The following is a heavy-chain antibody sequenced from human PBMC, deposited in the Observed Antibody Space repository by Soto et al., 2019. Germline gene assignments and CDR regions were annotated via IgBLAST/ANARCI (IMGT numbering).Heavy chain of an antibody. CDR2: TYYRSKWYN. Sequence: SQTLSLTCAISRDSVSSNSAAWNWIRQSPSRGLEWLGRTYYRSKWYNDYAVSVKSRITINPDTSKNQFSLQLNSVTPEDTAVYYCARDRRNTIFGVVIGWFDPWGQGTLVTVSS. D-gene: IGHD3-3*01. J-gene: IGHJ5*02. V-gene: IGHV6-1*01. CDR1: RDSVSSNSAA. CDR3: ARDRRNTIFGVVIGWFDP.